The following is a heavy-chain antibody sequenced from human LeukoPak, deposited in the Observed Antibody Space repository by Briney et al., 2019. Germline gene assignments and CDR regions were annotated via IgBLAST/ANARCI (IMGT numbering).Heavy chain of an antibody. CDR1: GFIFDDYA. CDR2: ISWNSGSI. D-gene: IGHD6-13*01. J-gene: IGHJ4*02. V-gene: IGHV3-9*01. CDR3: AKAPYSSSWYFDY. Sequence: GGSLRLSCAASGFIFDDYAMHWVRQAPGKGLEWVSGISWNSGSIGYADSVKGRFTISRDNAKNSLYLQMNSLRAEDTALYYCAKAPYSSSWYFDYWGQGTLVTVSS.